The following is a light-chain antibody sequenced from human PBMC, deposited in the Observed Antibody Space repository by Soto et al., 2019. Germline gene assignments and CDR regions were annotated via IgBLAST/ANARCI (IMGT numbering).Light chain of an antibody. CDR1: QSIKNNY. J-gene: IGKJ1*01. V-gene: IGKV3-20*01. CDR3: QQYGSSPRT. CDR2: DAS. Sequence: EIVLTQSPGTLSLSPGERATLSCRASQSIKNNYLTWYQQKPGQAPRLLIFDASSRASGIPDRFSGSGSGTDFTLTISILEPEDFAVYYCQQYGSSPRTFGHGTRVEI.